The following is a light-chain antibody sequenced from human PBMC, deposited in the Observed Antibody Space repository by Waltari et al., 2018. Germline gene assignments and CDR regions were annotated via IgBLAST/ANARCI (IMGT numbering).Light chain of an antibody. CDR3: QQYDISPLT. CDR1: QTVRTTY. V-gene: IGKV3-20*01. J-gene: IGKJ4*01. Sequence: IVLTQSPGTLSLSPGERATLTCSASQTVRTTYLAWYQQKPGQAPTRLIYGSSSRATVIPDRFSGSGSGTDFSLTISSLEPEDFAVYYCQQYDISPLTFGGGTKVEIK. CDR2: GSS.